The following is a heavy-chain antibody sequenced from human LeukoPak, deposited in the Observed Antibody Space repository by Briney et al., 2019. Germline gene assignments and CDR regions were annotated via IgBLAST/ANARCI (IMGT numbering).Heavy chain of an antibody. CDR3: AEGGDTVESWFDP. V-gene: IGHV1-18*01. D-gene: IGHD4-23*01. Sequence: ASVKVSCKASGYAFTTYGISWVRQAPGQGLEWMGWVSAYNGNTNYAQKLQGRVTMTTDTSTSTAYMELRSLRSDDTAVYYCAEGGDTVESWFDPWGQGTLVTVSS. CDR2: VSAYNGNT. CDR1: GYAFTTYG. J-gene: IGHJ5*02.